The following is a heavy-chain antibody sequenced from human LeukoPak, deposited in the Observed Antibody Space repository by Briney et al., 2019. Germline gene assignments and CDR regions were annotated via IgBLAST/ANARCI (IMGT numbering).Heavy chain of an antibody. CDR1: GYSISSGYY. CDR3: ARDQLLTSFDI. V-gene: IGHV4-38-2*02. Sequence: PSETLSLTCTVSGYSISSGYYWGWIRQPPEKGLEWIGTIYHSGSTYYNPSLKSRVTISVDTSKNQFSLKLSSVTAADTAVYYCARDQLLTSFDIWGQGTMVTVSS. CDR2: IYHSGST. D-gene: IGHD2-2*01. J-gene: IGHJ3*02.